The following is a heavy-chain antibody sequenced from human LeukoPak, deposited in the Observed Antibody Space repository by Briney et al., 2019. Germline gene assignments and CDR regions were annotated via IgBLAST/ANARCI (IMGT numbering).Heavy chain of an antibody. J-gene: IGHJ4*02. Sequence: ASAKVSCKAPGYTFTSYYMHWVRQAPGQGLEWMGIINPSGGSKSYAQKFQGRVTMTRDASTSTVYMELSSLRSEDTAVYYCAREDGSGSSSFDYWGQGTLVTVSS. CDR2: INPSGGSK. V-gene: IGHV1-46*01. CDR3: AREDGSGSSSFDY. D-gene: IGHD3-10*01. CDR1: GYTFTSYY.